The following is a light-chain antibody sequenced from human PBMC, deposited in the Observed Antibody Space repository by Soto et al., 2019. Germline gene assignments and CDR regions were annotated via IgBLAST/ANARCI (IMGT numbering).Light chain of an antibody. J-gene: IGKJ3*01. CDR2: AKS. CDR3: QQSYSTLFT. CDR1: QSISSY. V-gene: IGKV1-39*01. Sequence: DIQMTQSPSSLSASVGDRVTITCRASQSISSYLNWYQQKPGKAPKLLIYAKSSLQSGVPSRFSGSGSGTDFTLTISSLPPEDFATYYCQQSYSTLFTFGPGPKVDI.